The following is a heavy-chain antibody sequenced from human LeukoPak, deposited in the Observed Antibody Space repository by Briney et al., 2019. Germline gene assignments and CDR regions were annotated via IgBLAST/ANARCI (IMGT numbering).Heavy chain of an antibody. CDR1: GYTFSDYY. J-gene: IGHJ4*02. CDR2: INPNSGVT. V-gene: IGHV1-2*06. D-gene: IGHD2-15*01. CDR3: ARQSEPKGGY. Sequence: ASVKVSCKASGYTFSDYYIHWVRQAPGQGLEWMGRINPNSGVTNYAKNFQGRVTITRDTSISTASMELSSLRSDDAAVYYCARQSEPKGGYWDQGTLVTVSS.